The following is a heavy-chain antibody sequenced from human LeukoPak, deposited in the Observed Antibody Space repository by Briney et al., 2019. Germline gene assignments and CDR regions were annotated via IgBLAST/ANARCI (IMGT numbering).Heavy chain of an antibody. CDR1: GGSISSSNW. CDR3: ARDNPRTTGYSSGSSFDF. J-gene: IGHJ4*02. Sequence: SETLSLTCAVSGGSISSSNWWIWLRQPPGKGLEWIGEIYHSGGGGTNYNPSLKGRATIPIDNAKNQFSLKVRSVTAADTAVYFCARDNPRTTGYSSGSSFDFWGQGTLVTVSS. D-gene: IGHD6-19*01. V-gene: IGHV4-4*02. CDR2: IYHSGGGGT.